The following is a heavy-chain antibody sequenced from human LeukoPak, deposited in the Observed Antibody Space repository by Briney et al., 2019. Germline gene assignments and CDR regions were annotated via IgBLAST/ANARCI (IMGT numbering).Heavy chain of an antibody. D-gene: IGHD3-22*01. CDR1: GFTFSSYA. CDR2: ISYDGSNK. Sequence: GGSLRLSCAASGFTFSSYAMHWVRQAPGKGLEWVAVISYDGSNKYYADSVKGRFTISRDNSKNTLYLQMNSLRAEDTAVYYCARGNYYDSSGTSYWGQGTLVTVSS. CDR3: ARGNYYDSSGTSY. V-gene: IGHV3-30-3*01. J-gene: IGHJ4*02.